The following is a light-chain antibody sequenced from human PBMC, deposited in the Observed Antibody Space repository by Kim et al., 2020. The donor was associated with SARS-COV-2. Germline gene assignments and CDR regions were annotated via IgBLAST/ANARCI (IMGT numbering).Light chain of an antibody. J-gene: IGLJ1*01. CDR1: KLGDKY. CDR3: QAWDSSTANYV. Sequence: PGQPASITCSGDKLGDKYACWYQQKPGQSPVLVIYHDSKRPSGIPERFSGSNSGNTATLTISGTQAMDGADYYCQAWDSSTANYVFGTGTKVTVL. V-gene: IGLV3-1*01. CDR2: HDS.